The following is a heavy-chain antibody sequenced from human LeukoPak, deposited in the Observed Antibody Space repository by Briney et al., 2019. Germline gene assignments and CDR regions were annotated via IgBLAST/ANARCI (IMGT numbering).Heavy chain of an antibody. Sequence: PGGSLRLSCAASGFTFSSYSMNWVRQAPGKGLEWVSYISSSSSTIYYADSVKGRFTISRDNAKNSLYLQMNSLRAEDTAVYYCARGVYSSTDAFDIWGQGTMVTVSS. V-gene: IGHV3-48*01. J-gene: IGHJ3*02. CDR2: ISSSSSTI. CDR1: GFTFSSYS. CDR3: ARGVYSSTDAFDI. D-gene: IGHD6-13*01.